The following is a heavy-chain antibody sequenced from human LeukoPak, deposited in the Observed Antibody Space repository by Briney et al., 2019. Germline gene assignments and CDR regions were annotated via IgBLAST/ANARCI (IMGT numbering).Heavy chain of an antibody. V-gene: IGHV1-2*02. Sequence: ASVKVSCKTSGYTFTGYYMHWVRQAPGQGLEWMGWINPNSGGTNYAQKFQGRVTMTRDTSISTAYMELSRLGSDDTAVYYCVPGGRYNSPPEYYFDYWGQGTLVTVSS. D-gene: IGHD3-16*01. CDR3: VPGGRYNSPPEYYFDY. CDR2: INPNSGGT. J-gene: IGHJ4*02. CDR1: GYTFTGYY.